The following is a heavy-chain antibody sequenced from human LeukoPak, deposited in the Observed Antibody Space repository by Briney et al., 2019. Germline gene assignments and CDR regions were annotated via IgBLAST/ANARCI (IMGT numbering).Heavy chain of an antibody. J-gene: IGHJ5*02. V-gene: IGHV4-34*01. CDR1: GGSFSGYY. CDR2: INHSGST. Sequence: SETLSLTCAVYGGSFSGYYWSWIRQPPGKGLEWIREINHSGSTNYNPSLKSRVTISVDTSKDQFSLKLSSVTAADTAVYYCARVTRYYYGSGSYYRPNWFDPWGQGTLVTVSS. D-gene: IGHD3-10*01. CDR3: ARVTRYYYGSGSYYRPNWFDP.